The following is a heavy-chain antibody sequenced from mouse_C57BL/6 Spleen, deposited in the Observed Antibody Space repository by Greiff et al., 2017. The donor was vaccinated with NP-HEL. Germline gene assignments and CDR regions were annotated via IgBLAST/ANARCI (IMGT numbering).Heavy chain of an antibody. J-gene: IGHJ4*01. Sequence: EVQVVEPGGGLVTPGGSLKLSCAASGFTFSDYGMHWVRQAPETGLEWVAYISSGSSTIYYADTVKGRFTISRDNAKNTLFLQMTGLRSEDTAMYYCARGLRGDYAMDYWGQGTSVTVSS. CDR3: ARGLRGDYAMDY. CDR1: GFTFSDYG. V-gene: IGHV5-17*01. D-gene: IGHD1-1*01. CDR2: ISSGSSTI.